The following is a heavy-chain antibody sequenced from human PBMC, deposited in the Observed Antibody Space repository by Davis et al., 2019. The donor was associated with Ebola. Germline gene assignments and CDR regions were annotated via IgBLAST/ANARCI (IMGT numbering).Heavy chain of an antibody. Sequence: GGSLRLSCAASGFTFSSYGMHWVRQAPGKGLEWVAVIWYDGRNQYYADSVKGRFTISRDNSKNTLYLQMNSLRAEDTAVYHCVRDTYYYYNTMDVWGKGTAVTVSS. CDR1: GFTFSSYG. J-gene: IGHJ6*04. CDR2: IWYDGRNQ. CDR3: VRDTYYYYNTMDV. V-gene: IGHV3-33*08.